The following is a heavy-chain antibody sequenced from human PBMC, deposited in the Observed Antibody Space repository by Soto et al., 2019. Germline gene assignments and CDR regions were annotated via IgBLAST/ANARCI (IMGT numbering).Heavy chain of an antibody. CDR2: ISGSGGST. CDR1: GFTFSSYA. V-gene: IGHV3-23*01. CDR3: AKAYYDSSGYYLNWFDP. D-gene: IGHD3-22*01. Sequence: GGSLRLSCAASGFTFSSYAMSWARRAPGKGLEWVSAISGSGGSTYYADSVKGRFTISRDNSKNTLYLQMNSLRAEDTAVYYCAKAYYDSSGYYLNWFDPWGQGTLVTV. J-gene: IGHJ5*02.